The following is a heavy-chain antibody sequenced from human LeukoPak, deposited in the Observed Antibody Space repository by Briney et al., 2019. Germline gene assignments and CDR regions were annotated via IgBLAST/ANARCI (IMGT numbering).Heavy chain of an antibody. V-gene: IGHV1-18*01. D-gene: IGHD3-22*01. J-gene: IGHJ4*02. CDR1: GYTFTTHG. CDR3: ARVNYYDSSGSEGFFDY. CDR2: INTYNGNT. Sequence: ASVKVSCKASGYTFTTHGISWVRQAPGQGLEWMGWINTYNGNTNYAQKLQGRVTMTTDTSTSTAYMELRSLRSDDTAVYYCARVNYYDSSGSEGFFDYWGQGTLVTVSS.